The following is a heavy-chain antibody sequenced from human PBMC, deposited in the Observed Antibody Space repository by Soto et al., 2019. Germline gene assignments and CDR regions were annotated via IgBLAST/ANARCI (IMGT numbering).Heavy chain of an antibody. V-gene: IGHV4-30-4*01. CDR3: ARVESMLPSILTSPLDF. CDR2: IYYSGKT. D-gene: IGHD2-15*01. J-gene: IGHJ4*02. Sequence: QVQLRESGPGLVKPSQTLSLTCTVSGDTIYSDNYYWTWIRQPRGRGLELIAYIYYSGKTYYNPSLTSRNIISVDTSKNQFTLRLSSLTAADTAVYFCARVESMLPSILTSPLDFWGQGILVTVSS. CDR1: GDTIYSDNYY.